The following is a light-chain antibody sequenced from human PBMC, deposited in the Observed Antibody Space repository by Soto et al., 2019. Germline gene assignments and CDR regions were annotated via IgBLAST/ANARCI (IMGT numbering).Light chain of an antibody. CDR3: QQHETLIT. CDR1: QSLSSSY. J-gene: IGKJ5*01. CDR2: GAF. V-gene: IGKV3-20*01. Sequence: DIEMSQSPSSLSASVGDRVTITCRASQSLSSSYFAWYQHKPGQGPRLLIYGAFTRATGIPDRFSGSGSGTDFTLTISRLEPEDFAVYYCQQHETLITFGQGTRLEIK.